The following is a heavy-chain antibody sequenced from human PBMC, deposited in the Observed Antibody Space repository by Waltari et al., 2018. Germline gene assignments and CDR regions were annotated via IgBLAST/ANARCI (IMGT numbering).Heavy chain of an antibody. D-gene: IGHD5-12*01. Sequence: QLQLQESGPGLVKPSEPLSLPSPVSGGSISSRRSYWGWIRQSPGKGLEWIGGFYYSGSTYYNPTLKSRVTISGDTSKNQFSLKLSSVTAADTAVYYCARHWKKSGYRFDPWGQGTLVTVSS. CDR3: ARHWKKSGYRFDP. CDR1: GGSISSRRSY. V-gene: IGHV4-39*01. CDR2: FYYSGST. J-gene: IGHJ5*02.